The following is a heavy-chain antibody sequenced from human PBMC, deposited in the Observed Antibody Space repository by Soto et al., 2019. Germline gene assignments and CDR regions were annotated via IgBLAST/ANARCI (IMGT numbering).Heavy chain of an antibody. CDR3: VNDLHTPERC. V-gene: IGHV3-64*05. D-gene: IGHD4-4*01. Sequence: PRGSLRLSCSASGFTFSHQTMYWVQQAPRNGLEYVPAIGRTGGGAYYAGSVKGRFTISRDNPKSKLFIEITSLRRDDTASYYCVNDLHTPERCWGQGTIVTV. J-gene: IGHJ4*02. CDR2: IGRTGGGA. CDR1: GFTFSHQT.